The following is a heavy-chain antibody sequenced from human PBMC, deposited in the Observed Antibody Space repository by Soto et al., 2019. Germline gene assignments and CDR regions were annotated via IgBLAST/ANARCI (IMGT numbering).Heavy chain of an antibody. J-gene: IGHJ4*02. CDR3: AKVRDTSMDMNFES. V-gene: IGHV3-23*01. CDR1: GFTFSRYA. CDR2: FDNSDGRT. D-gene: IGHD5-18*01. Sequence: GGSLRLSCTAFGFTFSRYAMNWVRQAPGKGLEWVSTFDNSDGRTYYTDSVKGRFTISRDNSRNTLFLQMDSLRPEDTAVYYCAKVRDTSMDMNFESWGRGTLVTVSS.